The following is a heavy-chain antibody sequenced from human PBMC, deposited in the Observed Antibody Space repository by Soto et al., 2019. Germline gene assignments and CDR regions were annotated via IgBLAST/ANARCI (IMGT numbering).Heavy chain of an antibody. CDR3: VRPRPSGENYGMGV. CDR1: GLTVSHNY. V-gene: IGHV3-53*01. D-gene: IGHD3-16*01. J-gene: IGHJ6*02. CDR2: LYTEGTT. Sequence: LRLSCVASGLTVSHNYMAWVRQAPEMGLEWVSILYTEGTTYYADSVKGRFTISRDSSKNTLFLQMDSLRAEDTAVYYCVRPRPSGENYGMGVWGQGTTVTVSS.